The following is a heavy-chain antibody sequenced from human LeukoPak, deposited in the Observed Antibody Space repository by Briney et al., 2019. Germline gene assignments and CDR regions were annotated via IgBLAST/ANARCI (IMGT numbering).Heavy chain of an antibody. V-gene: IGHV3-48*03. J-gene: IGHJ4*02. CDR2: ISSSGSTI. CDR3: ARDYPIPIAVAGTKVFDY. Sequence: GGSLRLSCAASGFTFSSHSMNWVRQAPGKGLEWVSYISSSGSTIYYADSVKGRFTISRDNAKNSLYLQMNSLRAEDTAVYYCARDYPIPIAVAGTKVFDYWGQGTLVTVSS. D-gene: IGHD6-19*01. CDR1: GFTFSSHS.